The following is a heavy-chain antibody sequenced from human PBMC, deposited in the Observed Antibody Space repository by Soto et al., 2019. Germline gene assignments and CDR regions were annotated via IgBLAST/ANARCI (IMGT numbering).Heavy chain of an antibody. D-gene: IGHD3-22*01. V-gene: IGHV1-2*02. CDR2: INPNSGGT. Sequence: ASVKVSCKASGYTFSDYYIHWVRQATGQGLEWMGWINPNSGGTKYAPKFQGGVTMTRDTSITTAYLQWSSLRASDTAMYYCARHGGAHYDSSGYHYALDYWGQGTPVTVSS. CDR1: GYTFSDYY. CDR3: ARHGGAHYDSSGYHYALDY. J-gene: IGHJ4*02.